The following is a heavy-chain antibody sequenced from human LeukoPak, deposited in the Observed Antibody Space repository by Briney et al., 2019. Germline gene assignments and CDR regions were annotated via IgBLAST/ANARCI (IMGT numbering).Heavy chain of an antibody. Sequence: PSETLSLTCAVYGGSFSGYYWSWIRQPPGKGLEWLGEINHSGSTNYNPSLKSRVTISVDTSKNQFSLKLSSVTAADTAVYYCARVKGIQLWLRLYNWFDPWGQGTLVTVSS. V-gene: IGHV4-34*01. CDR1: GGSFSGYY. J-gene: IGHJ5*02. CDR2: INHSGST. CDR3: ARVKGIQLWLRLYNWFDP. D-gene: IGHD5-18*01.